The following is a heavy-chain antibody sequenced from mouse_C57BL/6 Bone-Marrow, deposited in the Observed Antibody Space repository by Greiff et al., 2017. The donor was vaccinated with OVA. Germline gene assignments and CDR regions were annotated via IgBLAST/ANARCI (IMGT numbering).Heavy chain of an antibody. V-gene: IGHV5-6*01. J-gene: IGHJ1*03. CDR3: ARPFITTVVATDWYFDV. D-gene: IGHD1-1*01. CDR1: GFTFSSYG. Sequence: EVNVVESGGDLVKPGGSLKLSCAASGFTFSSYGMSWVRQTPDKRLEWVATISRGGSYTYYTDSVKGRFTISRDNAKNTLYLQMSSLKSEDTAMYYCARPFITTVVATDWYFDVWGTGTTVTVSS. CDR2: ISRGGSYT.